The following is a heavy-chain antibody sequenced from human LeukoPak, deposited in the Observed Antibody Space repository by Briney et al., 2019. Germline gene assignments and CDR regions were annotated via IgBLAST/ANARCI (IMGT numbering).Heavy chain of an antibody. CDR1: GYTFTSYY. D-gene: IGHD3-22*01. J-gene: IGHJ4*02. V-gene: IGHV1-46*01. CDR3: ARSGGYYDSSQD. Sequence: ASVKVSCKASGYTFTSYYIHWVRQAPGQGLEWMGIIKPSGGSTTYAQKFQGRVTMTRDTSTSTVYMELISLRSEDTAVYYCARSGGYYDSSQDWGQGTLVTVSS. CDR2: IKPSGGST.